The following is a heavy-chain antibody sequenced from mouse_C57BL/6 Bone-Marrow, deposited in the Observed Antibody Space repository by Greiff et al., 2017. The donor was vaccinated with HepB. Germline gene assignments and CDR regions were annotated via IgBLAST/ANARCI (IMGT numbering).Heavy chain of an antibody. CDR1: GYTFTSYW. V-gene: IGHV1-53*01. CDR2: INPSNGGT. J-gene: IGHJ1*03. D-gene: IGHD1-1*01. Sequence: VQLQQPGTELVKPGASVKLSCKASGYTFTSYWMHWVKQRPGQGLEWIGNINPSNGGTNYNEKFKSKATLTVDKSSSTAYMQLSSLTSEDSAVYYCARYYYGSSSLYWYFDVWGTGTTVTVSS. CDR3: ARYYYGSSSLYWYFDV.